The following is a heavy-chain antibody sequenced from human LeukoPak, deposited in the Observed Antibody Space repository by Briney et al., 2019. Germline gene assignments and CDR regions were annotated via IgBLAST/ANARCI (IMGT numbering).Heavy chain of an antibody. J-gene: IGHJ5*02. V-gene: IGHV1-69*04. Sequence: GASVKVSCKASGGTFISNAITWVRQAPGQGLEWMGRIIPIFGITDYAQKFQGGVTITADKSTSTAYMEFSSLRSEDTAVYYCASGRMTTETTYCFDPWGQGTLITVSS. CDR3: ASGRMTTETTYCFDP. D-gene: IGHD4-11*01. CDR1: GGTFISNA. CDR2: IIPIFGIT.